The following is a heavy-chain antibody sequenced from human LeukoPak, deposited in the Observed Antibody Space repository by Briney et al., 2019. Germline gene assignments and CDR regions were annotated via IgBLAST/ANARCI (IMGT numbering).Heavy chain of an antibody. D-gene: IGHD1-26*01. J-gene: IGHJ4*02. CDR3: ARGFGGYSYYFDY. V-gene: IGHV4-59*01. CDR2: IYYRGST. CDR1: GGSNSGNY. Sequence: SETLSLTCAVSGGSNSGNYWSWIRQPPGKGLEWIGYIYYRGSTNYNPSLKSRVTISIDTSKNQFSLKLSSVTAADTAVYYCARGFGGYSYYFDYWGQGTLVTVSS.